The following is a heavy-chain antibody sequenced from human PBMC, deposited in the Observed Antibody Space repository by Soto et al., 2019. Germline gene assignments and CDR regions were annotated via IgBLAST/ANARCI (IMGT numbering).Heavy chain of an antibody. CDR2: ISSSGSTI. V-gene: IGHV3-48*03. D-gene: IGHD2-15*01. CDR3: ARAGEDIVVVVGGFDY. CDR1: GFTFSSYE. J-gene: IGHJ4*02. Sequence: LRLSCAASGFTFSSYEMNWVRQAPGKGLEWVSYISSSGSTIYYADSVKGRFTISRDNAKNSLYLQMNSLRAEDTAVYYCARAGEDIVVVVGGFDYWGQGTLVTVSS.